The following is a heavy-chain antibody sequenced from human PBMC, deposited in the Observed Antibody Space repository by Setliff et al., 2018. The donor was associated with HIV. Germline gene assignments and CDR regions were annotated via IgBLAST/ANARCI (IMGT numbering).Heavy chain of an antibody. CDR2: SYISGYT. D-gene: IGHD5-18*01. Sequence: PSETLSLTCSVSGASISSFYWSWIRQPPGKRLEWIGFSYISGYTKYNPSLEGRVTISLDTSRNLFSLRLYSMTPADTAVYYCRGVDTAMVRFFDYWGQGTLVTVSS. CDR3: RGVDTAMVRFFDY. V-gene: IGHV4-4*08. J-gene: IGHJ4*02. CDR1: GASISSFY.